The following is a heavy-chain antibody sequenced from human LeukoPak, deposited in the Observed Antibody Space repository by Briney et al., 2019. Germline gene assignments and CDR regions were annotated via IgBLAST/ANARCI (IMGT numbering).Heavy chain of an antibody. V-gene: IGHV3-30*02. J-gene: IGHJ1*01. D-gene: IGHD2-21*02. CDR1: GFTFSSYG. CDR3: AKDRDCGGDCYPRYFQH. CDR2: IRYDGSNK. Sequence: PGGSLRLSCAASGFTFSSYGMHWVRQAPGKGLEWVAFIRYDGSNKYYADSVKGRFTISRDNSKNTLYLQMNSLRAEDTAVYYCAKDRDCGGDCYPRYFQHWGQGTLVTVSS.